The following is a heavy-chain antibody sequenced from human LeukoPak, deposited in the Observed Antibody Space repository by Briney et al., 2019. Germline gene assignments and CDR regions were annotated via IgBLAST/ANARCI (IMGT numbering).Heavy chain of an antibody. CDR1: GFFFSNYA. D-gene: IGHD6-25*01. Sequence: GGSLRLSCAASGFFFSNYALHWVRQAPGKGLEWVAVISFDASNKYYADSVKGRFTISRDNSKNTLYLQMNSLRTEDTAVYYCARDERPVWGQGTLVTVSS. V-gene: IGHV3-30-3*01. CDR3: ARDERPV. CDR2: ISFDASNK. J-gene: IGHJ4*02.